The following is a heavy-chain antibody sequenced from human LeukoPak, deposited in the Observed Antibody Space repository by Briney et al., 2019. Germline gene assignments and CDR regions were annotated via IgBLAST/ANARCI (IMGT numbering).Heavy chain of an antibody. V-gene: IGHV3-74*01. CDR2: ITNDGSST. J-gene: IGHJ4*02. Sequence: GGSLRLSCAASGLTFSSHWMHWVRQAPGKGLVWVSRITNDGSSTTYADSVKGRFTISRDNAKNMLYLQVNSLRAEDTAVYYCARATVDGDYADYWGQGTLVTVSS. D-gene: IGHD4-23*01. CDR3: ARATVDGDYADY. CDR1: GLTFSSHW.